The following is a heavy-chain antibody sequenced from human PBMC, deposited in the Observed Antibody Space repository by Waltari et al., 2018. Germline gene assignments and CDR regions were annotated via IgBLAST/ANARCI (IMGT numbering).Heavy chain of an antibody. Sequence: QATGQGLEWMGWMNPNSGNTGYAQKFQGRVTITRNTSISTAYMELSSLRSEDTAVYYCARKRIFGDNWFDPWGQGTLVTVSS. V-gene: IGHV1-8*03. J-gene: IGHJ5*02. CDR3: ARKRIFGDNWFDP. CDR2: MNPNSGNT. D-gene: IGHD3-3*01.